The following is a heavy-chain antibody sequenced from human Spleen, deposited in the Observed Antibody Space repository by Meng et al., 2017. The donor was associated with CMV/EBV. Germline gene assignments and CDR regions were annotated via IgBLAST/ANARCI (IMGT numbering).Heavy chain of an antibody. CDR3: ARGEYYYDSSGGYYGVDV. J-gene: IGHJ6*02. CDR1: GYTFTNYD. CDR2: MNPRTGAT. D-gene: IGHD3-22*01. Sequence: ASVKVSCKASGYTFTNYDFNWVRQATGQGLEWMGWMNPRTGATGYAQKFQGRVTIIADKSTSTAYMELSSLRAEDIAVYYCARGEYYYDSSGGYYGVDVWGQGTTVTVSS. V-gene: IGHV1-8*01.